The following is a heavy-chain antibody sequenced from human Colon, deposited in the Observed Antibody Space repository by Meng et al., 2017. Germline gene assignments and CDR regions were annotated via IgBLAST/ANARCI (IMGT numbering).Heavy chain of an antibody. J-gene: IGHJ4*02. CDR1: GGSISRSDW. D-gene: IGHD3-22*01. CDR2: TSHSGST. V-gene: IGHV4-4*02. CDR3: ASSDYYRSDY. Sequence: QVPVQESGPGLVKPSETLSLTCAGSGGSISRSDWWSGVRQPPGKGLEWIGETSHSGSTNYSPSLKSRVTISLDKSKNQLSLKLNSVTAADTAVYYCASSDYYRSDYWGQGTLVTVSS.